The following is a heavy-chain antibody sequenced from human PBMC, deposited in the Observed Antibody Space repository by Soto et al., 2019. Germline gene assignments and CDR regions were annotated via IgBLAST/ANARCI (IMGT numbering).Heavy chain of an antibody. CDR1: GGSISSNF. Sequence: QVQLQESGPGLVKPSETLSLTCTVSGGSISSNFWSWIRQPAGKGLEWIGRINTIGTTNYNPSLTSRVTMSVDTSKNQFSLKLNSVTAADTAVYYCARDVRWDRGLDVWGQGTTVTVSS. J-gene: IGHJ6*02. CDR3: ARDVRWDRGLDV. CDR2: INTIGTT. V-gene: IGHV4-4*07. D-gene: IGHD1-26*01.